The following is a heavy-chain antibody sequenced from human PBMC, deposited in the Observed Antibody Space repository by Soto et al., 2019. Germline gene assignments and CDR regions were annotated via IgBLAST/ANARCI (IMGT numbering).Heavy chain of an antibody. J-gene: IGHJ4*02. Sequence: PSETLSLTCTVSGGSVSSGSYYWTWMRQPPGEGLEWIGYINYSGSTSYNPSLKGRVAISVDTSKKQFSLKVSSVTAADTAVYYCARDGDTSGYYYFDYWGQGTLVTVSS. V-gene: IGHV4-61*01. D-gene: IGHD3-22*01. CDR1: GGSVSSGSYY. CDR2: INYSGST. CDR3: ARDGDTSGYYYFDY.